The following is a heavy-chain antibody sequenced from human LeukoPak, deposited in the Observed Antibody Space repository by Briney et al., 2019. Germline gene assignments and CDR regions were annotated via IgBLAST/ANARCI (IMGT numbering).Heavy chain of an antibody. Sequence: GASVKVSCKASGYTFTSYGISWVRQAPGQGLEWMGWISAYNGNTNYAQKLQGRVTMTTDTSTSTAYMELRSLRSDDTAVYYCARDIVVVPAAIRGNYYYYYMDVWGKGTTVTVSS. V-gene: IGHV1-18*01. CDR3: ARDIVVVPAAIRGNYYYYYMDV. J-gene: IGHJ6*03. CDR1: GYTFTSYG. D-gene: IGHD2-2*02. CDR2: ISAYNGNT.